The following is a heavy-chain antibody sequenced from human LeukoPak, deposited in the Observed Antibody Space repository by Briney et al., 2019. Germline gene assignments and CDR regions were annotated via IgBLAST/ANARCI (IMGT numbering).Heavy chain of an antibody. CDR1: GASVCSYY. CDR2: ICCSGST. CDR3: ARSLGFGERWLDP. D-gene: IGHD3-10*01. J-gene: IGHJ5*02. Sequence: SETLSLTCTVSGASVCSYYWSWIRQPPGKGLEWIGYICCSGSTDYNPSLKSRISISVDTSKNQFSLNLRSVTAADTAVYYCARSLGFGERWLDPWGQGTLVTVSS. V-gene: IGHV4-59*02.